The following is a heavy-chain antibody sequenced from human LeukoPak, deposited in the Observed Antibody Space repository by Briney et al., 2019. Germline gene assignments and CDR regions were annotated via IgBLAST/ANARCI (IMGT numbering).Heavy chain of an antibody. CDR3: AREGEGMIPDY. D-gene: IGHD2-21*01. CDR1: GFTFSSYA. CDR2: ISYDGSNK. J-gene: IGHJ4*02. V-gene: IGHV3-30-3*01. Sequence: GGSLRLSCAASGFTFSSYAMHWVRQAPGKGLEWVAVISYDGSNKYYADSVKGRFTISRDNSKNTLYLQMNSLRAEDTAVYYCAREGEGMIPDYWGQGTLVTVSS.